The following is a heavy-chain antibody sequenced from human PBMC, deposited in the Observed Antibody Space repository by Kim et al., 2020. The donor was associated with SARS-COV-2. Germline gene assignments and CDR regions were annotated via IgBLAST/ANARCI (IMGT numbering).Heavy chain of an antibody. Sequence: GGSLRLSCVASKFAFSTYGMHWVRQAPGKGLEWVAVISYDGNNKYYADSVKGRFSISRDNSKSTLYLQMNSLRVEDTAVYYCANVHGSQYYQYGMDEWGQGTTVTVS. CDR2: ISYDGNNK. CDR3: ANVHGSQYYQYGMDE. CDR1: KFAFSTYG. V-gene: IGHV3-30*18. J-gene: IGHJ6*02. D-gene: IGHD2-2*01.